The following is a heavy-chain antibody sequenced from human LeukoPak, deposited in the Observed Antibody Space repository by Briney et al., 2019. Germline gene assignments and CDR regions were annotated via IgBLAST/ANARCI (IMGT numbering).Heavy chain of an antibody. CDR2: IRGSGSET. CDR1: GFTFNSYA. J-gene: IGHJ3*02. Sequence: PGGSLRLSCAGSGFTFNSYAMSWVRQAPGKGLEWVCGIRGSGSETFYADSVKGRFTISRDNSINTLYLQMNSLRAEDTAVYYCAKSAFRFGEPNYGAFDIWGQGTMVTVSS. D-gene: IGHD3-10*01. V-gene: IGHV3-23*01. CDR3: AKSAFRFGEPNYGAFDI.